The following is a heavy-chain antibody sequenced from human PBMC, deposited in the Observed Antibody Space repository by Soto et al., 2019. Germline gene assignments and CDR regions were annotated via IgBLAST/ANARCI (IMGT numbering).Heavy chain of an antibody. Sequence: GGSLRLSCAASGFTFSSYGMHWVRQAPGKGLEWVAVIGYDGSNKYYADSVKGRFTISRDNSKNTLYLQMNSLRAEDTAVYYCARDQMGLRLYYMDVWGKGTTVTVSS. D-gene: IGHD3-3*01. CDR3: ARDQMGLRLYYMDV. CDR1: GFTFSSYG. CDR2: IGYDGSNK. J-gene: IGHJ6*03. V-gene: IGHV3-33*01.